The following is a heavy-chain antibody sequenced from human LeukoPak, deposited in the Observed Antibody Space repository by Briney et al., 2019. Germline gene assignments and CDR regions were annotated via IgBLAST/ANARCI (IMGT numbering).Heavy chain of an antibody. V-gene: IGHV4-38-2*01. J-gene: IGHJ5*02. Sequence: PSETLSLTCAVSGYSISSGYYWGWIRQPPGKGLEWIGSIYHSGSTYYNPSLKSRVTISADTSKNQFSLKLSSVTAADTAVYYCARHHTIFGVVTWFDPWGQGTLVTVSS. CDR2: IYHSGST. CDR1: GYSISSGYY. D-gene: IGHD3-3*01. CDR3: ARHHTIFGVVTWFDP.